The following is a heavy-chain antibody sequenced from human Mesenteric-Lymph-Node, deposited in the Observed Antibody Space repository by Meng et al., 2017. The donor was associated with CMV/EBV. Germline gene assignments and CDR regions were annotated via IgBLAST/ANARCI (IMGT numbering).Heavy chain of an antibody. J-gene: IGHJ6*02. CDR1: GFTFSGYS. Sequence: GESLKISCAASGFTFSGYSMNWVRQAPGKGLEWVSSISGSSSYIYYADSVKGRFTISRDNAKNSVYLQMNSLRAEDTAVYYCARAPTSYDILTGYFPNGLDVWGQGTTVTVSS. V-gene: IGHV3-21*03. D-gene: IGHD3-9*01. CDR3: ARAPTSYDILTGYFPNGLDV. CDR2: ISGSSSYI.